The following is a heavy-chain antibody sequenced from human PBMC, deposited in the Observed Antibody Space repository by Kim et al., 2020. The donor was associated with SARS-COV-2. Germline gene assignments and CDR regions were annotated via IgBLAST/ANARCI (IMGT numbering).Heavy chain of an antibody. CDR3: ALRELAYCGGDCPTYNWFDP. D-gene: IGHD2-21*02. V-gene: IGHV2-5*02. CDR2: IYWDDDK. CDR1: GFSLSTSGVG. Sequence: SGPTLVNPTQTLTLTCTFSGFSLSTSGVGVGWIRQPPGKALEWLALIYWDDDKRYSPSLKSRLTITKDTSKNQVVLTMTNMDPVDTATYYCALRELAYCGGDCPTYNWFDPWGQGTLVTVSS. J-gene: IGHJ5*02.